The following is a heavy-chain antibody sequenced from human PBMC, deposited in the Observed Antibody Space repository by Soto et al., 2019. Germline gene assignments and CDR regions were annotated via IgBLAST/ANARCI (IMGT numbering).Heavy chain of an antibody. CDR2: IYHSGNT. J-gene: IGHJ4*02. V-gene: IGHV4-30-2*01. CDR1: GGSISSDDYS. CDR3: ARSPKGTTLATYFDY. Sequence: SATLSLTCAGSGGSISSDDYSWNWIRQPPGKGLEWIGYIYHSGNTYYNPSLKSRVTISLDRSKNEFSLNLKSVTAADTAVYYCARSPKGTTLATYFDYWGQGALVTVSS. D-gene: IGHD4-17*01.